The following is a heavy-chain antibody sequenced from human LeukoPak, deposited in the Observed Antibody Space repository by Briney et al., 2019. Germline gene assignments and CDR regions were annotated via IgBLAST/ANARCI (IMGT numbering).Heavy chain of an antibody. D-gene: IGHD3-3*01. V-gene: IGHV4-4*07. CDR2: IYTSGST. CDR1: GGSISSYY. J-gene: IGHJ4*02. CDR3: ARGITIFGVVTRFDY. Sequence: ETLSLTCTVSGGSISSYYWSWIRQPAGKGLEWIGRIYTSGSTNYNPSLKSRVTMSVDTSKNQFSLKLSSVTAADTAVYYCARGITIFGVVTRFDYWGQGTLVTVSS.